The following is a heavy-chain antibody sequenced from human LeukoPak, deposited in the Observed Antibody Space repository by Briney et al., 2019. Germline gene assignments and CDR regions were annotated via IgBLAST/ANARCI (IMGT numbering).Heavy chain of an antibody. V-gene: IGHV4-39*07. D-gene: IGHD5-18*01. CDR3: ARDLQARYSDGSNYFDF. CDR1: SGSLTSRRFY. CDR2: IYHSGST. J-gene: IGHJ4*02. Sequence: SETLSLTCPVSSGSLTSRRFYWGWLRQPPGKGLEWIGGIYHSGSTHYNPSLKSRVTISVDTSKSQFSLKLSSVSAADTAIYFCARDLQARYSDGSNYFDFWGQGTLVTVSS.